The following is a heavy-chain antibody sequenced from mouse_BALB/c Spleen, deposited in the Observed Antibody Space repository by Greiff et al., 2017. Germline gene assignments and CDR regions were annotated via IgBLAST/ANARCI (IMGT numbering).Heavy chain of an antibody. V-gene: IGHV3-2*02. CDR2: ISYSGST. CDR1: GYSITSDYA. Sequence: EVKLQESGPGLVKPSQSLSLTCTVTGYSITSDYAWNWIRQFPGNKLEWMGYISYSGSTSYNPSLKSRISITRDTSKNQFFLQLNSVTTEDTATYYCARSSPLYGNYVGYAMDYWGQGTSVTVSS. J-gene: IGHJ4*01. D-gene: IGHD2-1*01. CDR3: ARSSPLYGNYVGYAMDY.